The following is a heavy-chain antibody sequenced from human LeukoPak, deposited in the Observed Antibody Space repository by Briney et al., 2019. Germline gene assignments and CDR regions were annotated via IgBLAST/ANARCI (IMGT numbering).Heavy chain of an antibody. V-gene: IGHV3-48*01. CDR3: ARGYSRLYYFDY. CDR1: GFTFRNYN. J-gene: IGHJ4*02. CDR2: ISTSSSAI. Sequence: GGSLRLSCAASGFTFRNYNMNWVRQAPGKGLEWVSYISTSSSAIYYGDSVKGRFTVSRDNAKKSLYLQMNSLRAEDTAVYYCARGYSRLYYFDYWGQGTLVTVSS. D-gene: IGHD1-1*01.